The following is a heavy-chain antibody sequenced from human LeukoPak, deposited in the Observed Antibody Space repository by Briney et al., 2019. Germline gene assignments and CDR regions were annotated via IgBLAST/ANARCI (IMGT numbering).Heavy chain of an antibody. Sequence: PSETLSLTCTVSGGSISSYYWSWIRQPAGKGLEWIGRIYTSGSTNYNPSLKSRGTMSVDTSKNQFSLQLSSVTAADTAVYYCARDVYDFWSGYPNYYFDYWGQGTLVTVCS. CDR2: IYTSGST. J-gene: IGHJ4*02. V-gene: IGHV4-4*07. D-gene: IGHD3-3*01. CDR1: GGSISSYY. CDR3: ARDVYDFWSGYPNYYFDY.